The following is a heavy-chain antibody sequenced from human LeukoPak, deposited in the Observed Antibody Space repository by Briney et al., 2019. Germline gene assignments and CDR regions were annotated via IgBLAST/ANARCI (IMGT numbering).Heavy chain of an antibody. CDR2: ISGGGEST. CDR3: ARRSGRRYEY. CDR1: GFTFRSYE. D-gene: IGHD5-24*01. J-gene: IGHJ4*02. Sequence: GGSLRLSCAASGFTFRSYEMNWVRHAPGRGLEWVSHISGGGESTVYPDAVKGRFTISRDNAKNSLYLQMNSLRVEDTGVYYCARRSGRRYEYWGQGVLVTVSP. V-gene: IGHV3-48*03.